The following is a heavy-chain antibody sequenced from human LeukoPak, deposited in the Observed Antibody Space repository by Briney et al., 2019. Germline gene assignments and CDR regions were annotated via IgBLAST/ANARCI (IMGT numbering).Heavy chain of an antibody. V-gene: IGHV3-23*01. CDR3: ARVQRGIAVALDY. J-gene: IGHJ4*02. Sequence: PGGTLRLSCAASGFTFSSYGMSWVRQAPGKGLEWVSAISGSGGSTYYADSVKGRFTISRDNSKNTLYLQMSSLRAEDTAVYYCARVQRGIAVALDYWGQGTLATVSS. CDR2: ISGSGGST. D-gene: IGHD6-19*01. CDR1: GFTFSSYG.